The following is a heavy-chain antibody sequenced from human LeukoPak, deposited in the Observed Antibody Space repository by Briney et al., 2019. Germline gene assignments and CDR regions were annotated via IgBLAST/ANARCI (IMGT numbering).Heavy chain of an antibody. V-gene: IGHV3-23*01. CDR3: AKGSYGEPFDY. CDR2: ISGSGGST. J-gene: IGHJ4*02. Sequence: GGSLRLSCAASGVTFSSYAMIWVRQAPGKGLEWVSAISGSGGSTYYADSVKGRFTISRDNSKNTLYLQMNSLRTEDTAVYYCAKGSYGEPFDYWGQGTLVTVSS. D-gene: IGHD4-17*01. CDR1: GVTFSSYA.